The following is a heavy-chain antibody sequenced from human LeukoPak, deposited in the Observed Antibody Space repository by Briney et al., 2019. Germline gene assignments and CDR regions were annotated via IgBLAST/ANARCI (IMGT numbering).Heavy chain of an antibody. D-gene: IGHD1-26*01. V-gene: IGHV4-39*01. J-gene: IGHJ5*02. CDR1: NGSITTNSYY. CDR2: IFHSGST. CDR3: ARPWGVGAPFDP. Sequence: SETLSLTCTVSNGSITTNSYYWGWIRQPPGKGLEWIGTIFHSGSTYYNPSLKSRVTITVDTSKNQFSLNPNSVTSADTAVYYCARPWGVGAPFDPWGPGTLVTVSS.